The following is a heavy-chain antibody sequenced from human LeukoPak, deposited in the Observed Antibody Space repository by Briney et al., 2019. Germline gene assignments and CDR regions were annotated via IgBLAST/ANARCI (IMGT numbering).Heavy chain of an antibody. Sequence: GGSLRLSCGASGFAFSDYSMNWVRQAPGKGLEWVANIKKDGSEKDYVDSVKGRFTVSRDNAKNSLYLQMNSLRAEDTAVYYCATYSSGWLGRGVYWGQGTLVTVSS. CDR1: GFAFSDYS. CDR2: IKKDGSEK. CDR3: ATYSSGWLGRGVY. V-gene: IGHV3-7*01. J-gene: IGHJ4*02. D-gene: IGHD6-19*01.